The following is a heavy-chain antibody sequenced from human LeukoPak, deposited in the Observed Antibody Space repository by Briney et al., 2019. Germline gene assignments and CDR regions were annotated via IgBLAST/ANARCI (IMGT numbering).Heavy chain of an antibody. Sequence: ASVKVSCKASGYTFTSYYMHWVRQAPGQGLEWMGIINPSGGSTSYAQKFQGRATMTRDTSTSTVYMELSSLRSEDTAVYYCAREPTAVGAFDIWGQGTMVTVSS. CDR3: AREPTAVGAFDI. J-gene: IGHJ3*02. V-gene: IGHV1-46*01. CDR2: INPSGGST. D-gene: IGHD2-21*02. CDR1: GYTFTSYY.